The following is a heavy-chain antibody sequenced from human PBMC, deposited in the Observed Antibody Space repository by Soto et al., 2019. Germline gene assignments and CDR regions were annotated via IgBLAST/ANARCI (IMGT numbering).Heavy chain of an antibody. D-gene: IGHD3-3*01. CDR2: ISGSGGST. Sequence: GSLRLSCAASGFTFSSYAMSWVRQAPGKGLEWVSAISGSGGSTYYADSVKGRFTISRDNSKNTLYLQMNSLRAEDTAVYYCAKGVRYYDFWSGYQDYWGQGTLVTVSS. V-gene: IGHV3-23*01. CDR1: GFTFSSYA. J-gene: IGHJ4*02. CDR3: AKGVRYYDFWSGYQDY.